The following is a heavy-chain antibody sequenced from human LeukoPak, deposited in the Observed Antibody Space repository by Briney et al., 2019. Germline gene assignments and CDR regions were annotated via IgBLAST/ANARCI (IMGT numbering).Heavy chain of an antibody. CDR1: GFTFSSYE. V-gene: IGHV3-48*01. Sequence: GGSLRLSCAASGFTFSSYEMNWVRQAPGKGLEWVSYISSSSSTIYYADSVKGRFTISRDNAKNSLYLQMNSLRAEDTAVYYCAGIGSGYQNYYYYYYMDVWGKGTTVTVSS. D-gene: IGHD3-22*01. CDR2: ISSSSSTI. CDR3: AGIGSGYQNYYYYYYMDV. J-gene: IGHJ6*03.